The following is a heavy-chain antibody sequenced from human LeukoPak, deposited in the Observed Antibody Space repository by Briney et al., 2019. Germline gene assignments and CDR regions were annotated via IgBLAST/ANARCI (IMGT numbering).Heavy chain of an antibody. V-gene: IGHV1-2*06. D-gene: IGHD3-16*02. CDR2: INPNSGGT. CDR1: GYTFTGYY. J-gene: IGHJ4*02. Sequence: GASVKVSCKASGYTFTGYYMRWVRQAPGQGLEWMGRINPNSGGTNDAQKFQGRVTMTRDTSISTAYMELSRLRSDDTAVYYCAREYYDYVWGSYRRPDYFDYWGQGTLVTVSS. CDR3: AREYYDYVWGSYRRPDYFDY.